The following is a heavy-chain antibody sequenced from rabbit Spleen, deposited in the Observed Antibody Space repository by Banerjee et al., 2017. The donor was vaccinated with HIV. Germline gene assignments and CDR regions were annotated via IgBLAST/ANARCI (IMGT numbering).Heavy chain of an antibody. CDR2: IYAARGST. Sequence: QLTETGGGLVQPGGSLTLSCKASGIDFTNYYITWVRQAPGKGLEWIGIIYAARGSTDYASWVNGRFTISSDNAQSTVDLQLNSLTAADTATYFCVREVAGKFGLWGPGTLVTVS. J-gene: IGHJ6*01. CDR1: GIDFTNYY. D-gene: IGHD4-1*01. CDR3: VREVAGKFGL. V-gene: IGHV1S7*01.